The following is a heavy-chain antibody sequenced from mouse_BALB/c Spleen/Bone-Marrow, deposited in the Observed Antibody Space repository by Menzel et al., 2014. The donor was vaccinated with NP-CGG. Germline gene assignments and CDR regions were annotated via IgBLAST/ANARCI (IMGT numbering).Heavy chain of an antibody. V-gene: IGHV1-37*01. D-gene: IGHD2-3*01. CDR3: ARRWSGAMDY. Sequence: EVMLVESGPELVKPGASMKISCKASGYSFTACFIHWIKQSHVKSLEWIGRINPYNGATTYNQNLNDKASLTVDKSSSTAYMELHSLTSEDSAVYYCARRWSGAMDYWGQGTSVTVSS. CDR2: INPYNGAT. J-gene: IGHJ4*01. CDR1: GYSFTACF.